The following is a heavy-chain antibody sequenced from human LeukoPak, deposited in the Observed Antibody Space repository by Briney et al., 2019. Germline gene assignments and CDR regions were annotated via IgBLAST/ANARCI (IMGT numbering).Heavy chain of an antibody. CDR2: IFYTGSA. V-gene: IGHV4-59*01. CDR1: GGSISSYY. CDR3: ARTSGQWLDYNWSDP. J-gene: IGHJ5*02. D-gene: IGHD6-19*01. Sequence: PSETLSLTCTVSGGSISSYYWSWVRPPPGKGLEWIGYIFYTGSAHYNPSLKSRVTISVDTSKNQFSLKLNSVTAADTAVYYCARTSGQWLDYNWSDPWGQGTLVTVSS.